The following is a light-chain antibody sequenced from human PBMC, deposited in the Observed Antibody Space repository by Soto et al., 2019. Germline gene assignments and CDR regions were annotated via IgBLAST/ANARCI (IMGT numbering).Light chain of an antibody. CDR1: QSISSW. V-gene: IGKV1-5*01. J-gene: IGKJ1*01. CDR3: QQYSTYPWT. Sequence: DIQMTQSPSTLSASVGDRVTITCRASQSISSWLAWYQQKPGKAPKVLIFDASSLESGVPSRFSGSGSATEFTLTISTLQPDDFATYYCQQYSTYPWTVGQGTKGEIK. CDR2: DAS.